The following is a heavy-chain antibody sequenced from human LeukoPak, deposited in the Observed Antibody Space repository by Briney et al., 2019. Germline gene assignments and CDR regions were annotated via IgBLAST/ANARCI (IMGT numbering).Heavy chain of an antibody. V-gene: IGHV3-9*01. CDR1: GFTFDDYA. D-gene: IGHD3/OR15-3a*01. CDR2: ISWNSGSI. J-gene: IGHJ4*02. Sequence: PGGSLRLSCAASGFTFDDYAMHWVRQAPGKGLEWVSGISWNSGSIGYADSVKGRFTISRDKSRSTLSLQLNSLRVEDTAMYYCVRDSEGSFDSWGQGTLVTVSS. CDR3: VRDSEGSFDS.